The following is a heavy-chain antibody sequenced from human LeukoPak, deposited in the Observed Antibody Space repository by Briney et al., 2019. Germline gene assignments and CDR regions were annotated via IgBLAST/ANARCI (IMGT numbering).Heavy chain of an antibody. CDR3: ARGTGDTSSWFHDY. Sequence: GGSLRLSCAASGFTFSSYGMHWVRQAPGKGLEWVAFIRYDGSNKYYGDSVKGRFTISRDNSKDTLYLQMNSLRPEDTAVYHCARGTGDTSSWFHDYWGQGTLVTVSS. D-gene: IGHD6-13*01. V-gene: IGHV3-30*02. J-gene: IGHJ4*02. CDR1: GFTFSSYG. CDR2: IRYDGSNK.